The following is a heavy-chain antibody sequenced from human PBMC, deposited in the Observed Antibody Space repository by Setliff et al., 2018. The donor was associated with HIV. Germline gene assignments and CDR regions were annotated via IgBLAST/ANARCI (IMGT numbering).Heavy chain of an antibody. CDR3: ARNFGLSPSGKYYYYYGMDI. Sequence: ASVKVSCKASGYTFTGHYLHWVRQAPGQGLEWLGWVNPNSGDAIYAQNFQGRVTMTRDTSINAAYMEMRGLRSDDTAVYYCARNFGLSPSGKYYYYYGMDIWGQGTTVTVSS. CDR2: VNPNSGDA. V-gene: IGHV1-2*02. D-gene: IGHD3-10*01. CDR1: GYTFTGHY. J-gene: IGHJ6*02.